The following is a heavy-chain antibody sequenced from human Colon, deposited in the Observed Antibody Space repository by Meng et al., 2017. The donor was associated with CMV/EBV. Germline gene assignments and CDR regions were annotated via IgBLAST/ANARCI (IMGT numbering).Heavy chain of an antibody. CDR3: VRSAAAGTQYFAY. D-gene: IGHD6-13*01. CDR2: DGNGN. V-gene: IGHV3-30*02. Sequence: GESLKISCVASGFAFSIFEMNWVRQAPGKGLDWVAYDGNGNDYANSVRGRFTVSRDNFKNILYLQMNNLGAEDTAVYYCVRSAAAGTQYFAYWGQGTLVTVSS. J-gene: IGHJ4*02. CDR1: GFAFSIFE.